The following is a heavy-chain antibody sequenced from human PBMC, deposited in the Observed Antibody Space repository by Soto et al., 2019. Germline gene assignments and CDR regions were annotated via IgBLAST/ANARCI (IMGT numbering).Heavy chain of an antibody. V-gene: IGHV3-23*01. Sequence: GGSLRLSCAASGFIFSTYAMNWVRQSPGKGLEWVSAITSSGDSAYYAESVRGRFTISRDNSINTLYLQMRSLRPEDTAVYYCAHPRGYGVFDAVDIWGQGTMVTVSS. CDR2: ITSSGDSA. CDR1: GFIFSTYA. CDR3: AHPRGYGVFDAVDI. J-gene: IGHJ3*02. D-gene: IGHD4-17*01.